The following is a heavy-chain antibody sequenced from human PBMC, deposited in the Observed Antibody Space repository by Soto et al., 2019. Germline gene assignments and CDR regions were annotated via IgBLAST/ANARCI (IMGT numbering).Heavy chain of an antibody. CDR1: GGSISSGGYY. D-gene: IGHD5-18*01. CDR3: ARSGYSYGPNPLLY. V-gene: IGHV4-31*03. J-gene: IGHJ4*02. CDR2: IYYSGST. Sequence: QVQLQESGPGLVKPSQTLSLTCTVSGGSISSGGYYWSWIRQHPGKGLEWIGYIYYSGSTYYNPSLKSRVNISVDTSKNQVSLKLSSVTAADTAVYYCARSGYSYGPNPLLYWGQGTLVTVSS.